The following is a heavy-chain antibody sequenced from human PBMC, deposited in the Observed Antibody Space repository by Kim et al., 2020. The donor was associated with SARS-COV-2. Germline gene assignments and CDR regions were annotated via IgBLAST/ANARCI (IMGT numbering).Heavy chain of an antibody. CDR2: IKQDGSEK. CDR3: ARDCSSTSCHDNDY. CDR1: GFTLSSYW. J-gene: IGHJ4*02. Sequence: GGSLRLSCAASGFTLSSYWMSWVRQAPGKGLEWVANIKQDGSEKYYVDSVKGRFTISRDNAKNSLYLQMNSLRAEDTAVYYCARDCSSTSCHDNDYWGQGTLVNVSS. D-gene: IGHD2-2*01. V-gene: IGHV3-7*03.